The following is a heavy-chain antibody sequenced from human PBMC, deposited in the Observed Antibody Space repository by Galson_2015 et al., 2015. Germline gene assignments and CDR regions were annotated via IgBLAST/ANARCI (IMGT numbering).Heavy chain of an antibody. CDR3: ARSLGSGYSGYDYYAFDI. D-gene: IGHD5-12*01. CDR2: IIPIFGTA. V-gene: IGHV1-69*06. CDR1: GGTFSSYA. J-gene: IGHJ3*02. Sequence: SVKVSCKASGGTFSSYAISWVRQAPGQGLEWMGGIIPIFGTANYAQKFQGRVTITADKSTSTAYMELSSLRSEDTAVYYCARSLGSGYSGYDYYAFDIWGQGTMVTVSS.